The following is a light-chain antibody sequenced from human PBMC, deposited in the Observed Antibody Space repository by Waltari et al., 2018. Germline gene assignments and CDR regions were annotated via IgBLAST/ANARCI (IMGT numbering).Light chain of an antibody. CDR2: GAS. Sequence: EIVLTQSPGTLSLPPGERATLSCRASQSVSRTLACYLQTPSPAPRLLIFGASNRATGIPDRFSGIGSGTDFSLIITRLETEDSAMYYCQHYVRLPATFGQGTKVEIK. CDR1: QSVSRT. CDR3: QHYVRLPAT. J-gene: IGKJ1*01. V-gene: IGKV3-20*01.